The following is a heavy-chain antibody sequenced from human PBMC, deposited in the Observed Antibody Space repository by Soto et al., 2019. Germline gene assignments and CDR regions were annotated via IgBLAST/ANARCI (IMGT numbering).Heavy chain of an antibody. J-gene: IGHJ4*02. CDR2: ISGSVGST. V-gene: IGHV3-23*01. D-gene: IGHD6-6*01. Sequence: GSLRLSCTASGXTFSDHWMHWVRQAPGKGLEWVSSISGSVGSTFYADSVKGRFTISRDNSMNTLYLQMNGLRADYTAVYYCAKDRTIASRNFDSWGQGALGTVSS. CDR1: GXTFSDHW. CDR3: AKDRTIASRNFDS.